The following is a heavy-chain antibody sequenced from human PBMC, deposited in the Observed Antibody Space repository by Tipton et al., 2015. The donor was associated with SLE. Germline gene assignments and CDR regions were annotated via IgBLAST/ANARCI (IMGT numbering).Heavy chain of an antibody. CDR2: IYHSGDT. V-gene: IGHV4-38-2*01. J-gene: IGHJ6*03. D-gene: IGHD3-16*01. CDR3: ASFGAANYYYYYMDV. Sequence: TLSLTCAVSGLSISSAYFWGWIRQPPGKGLGWIGSIYHSGDTYYNPSLKSRVTISVDMSKNQFSLKLSSVTAADTAVYYCASFGAANYYYYYMDVWGKGTTVTVSS. CDR1: GLSISSAYF.